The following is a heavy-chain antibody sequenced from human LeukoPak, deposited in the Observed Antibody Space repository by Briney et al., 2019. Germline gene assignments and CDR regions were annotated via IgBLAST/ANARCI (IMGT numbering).Heavy chain of an antibody. D-gene: IGHD2-2*01. CDR1: GYTFTSYG. CDR2: IIAYNGNT. J-gene: IGHJ6*03. V-gene: IGHV1-18*01. CDR3: ARGGPAAYYYYYYMDV. Sequence: EASAKVSCKASGYTFTSYGISWVRQAPGQGVEWMGWIIAYNGNTNYAQKLKGKVTMTTDTSTSTAYMELRSLRSADTAVYYCARGGPAAYYYYYYMDVWGKGTTVTVSS.